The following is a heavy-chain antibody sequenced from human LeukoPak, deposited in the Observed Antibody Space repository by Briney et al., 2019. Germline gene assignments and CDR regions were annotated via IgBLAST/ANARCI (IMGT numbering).Heavy chain of an antibody. CDR2: IHPSGGAT. J-gene: IGHJ6*02. Sequence: ASVKVSCKSSGYTFTNYYMHRVRQSPGQGLEWMGVIHPSGGATRYAQKFQGRVTMTRDTPTCTVYIQLSSLRSEDTAVYYCARGQIFETMDVWGQGTTVTVS. CDR1: GYTFTNYY. D-gene: IGHD3-3*01. V-gene: IGHV1-46*01. CDR3: ARGQIFETMDV.